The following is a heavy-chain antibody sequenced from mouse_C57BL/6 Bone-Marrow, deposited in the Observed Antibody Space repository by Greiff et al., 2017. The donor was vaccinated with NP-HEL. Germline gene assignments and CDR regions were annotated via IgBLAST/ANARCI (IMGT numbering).Heavy chain of an antibody. V-gene: IGHV5-15*01. D-gene: IGHD4-1*01. CDR2: ISNLAYSI. CDR3: ARQGGLANWDESAMDD. CDR1: GFTFSDYG. Sequence: EVMLVESGGGLVQPGGSLKLSCAASGFTFSDYGMAWVQQAPRKGPEWVAFISNLAYSIYYADPVTGRFTISREKAKNTLYLEMSSLRSEDTAMYYCARQGGLANWDESAMDDWGKGTSVTVSS. J-gene: IGHJ4*01.